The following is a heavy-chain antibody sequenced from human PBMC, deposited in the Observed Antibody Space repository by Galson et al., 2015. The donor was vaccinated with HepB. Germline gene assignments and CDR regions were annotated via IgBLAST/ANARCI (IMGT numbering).Heavy chain of an antibody. V-gene: IGHV3-21*01. CDR3: ARGSTSCCSH. CDR2: IGSSSSYI. Sequence: SLRLSCAASGFTFSSYGMHWVRQAPGKGLEWVSSIGSSSSYIYYADSVKGRFTISRDNAKNSLYLQMNSLRAEDTAVYYCARGSTSCCSHWGQGTLVTVS. CDR1: GFTFSSYG. D-gene: IGHD2-2*01. J-gene: IGHJ4*02.